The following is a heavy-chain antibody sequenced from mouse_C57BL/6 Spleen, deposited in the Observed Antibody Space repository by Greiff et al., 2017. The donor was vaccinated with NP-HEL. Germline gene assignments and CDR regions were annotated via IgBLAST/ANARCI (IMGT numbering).Heavy chain of an antibody. V-gene: IGHV1-81*01. CDR1: GYTFTSYG. D-gene: IGHD1-1*01. CDR3: ARWGGSSYDY. CDR2: IYPRSGNT. J-gene: IGHJ2*01. Sequence: VQLQQSGAELARPGASVKLSCKASGYTFTSYGISWVKQRTGPGLAWIGEIYPRSGNTYYNEKFKGKATLTADKSSSTAYMELRSLTSEDSAVYFCARWGGSSYDYWGQGTTLTVSS.